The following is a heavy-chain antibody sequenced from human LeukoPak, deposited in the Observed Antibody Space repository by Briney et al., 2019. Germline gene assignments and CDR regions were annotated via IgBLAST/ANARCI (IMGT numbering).Heavy chain of an antibody. J-gene: IGHJ4*02. CDR1: GCTFSSYA. V-gene: IGHV3-23*01. D-gene: IGHD6-19*01. CDR2: ISGSGVCT. CDR3: AKPTQEIAVASRVGKYFDT. Sequence: GGSLSLSCAASGCTFSSYAMSWVRKAPGKGPELVSTISGSGVCTYYATSVKGRFTISRDNSRYTVYLQMNSLRAEDTAVYYCAKPTQEIAVASRVGKYFDTWGPGTLVTVSS.